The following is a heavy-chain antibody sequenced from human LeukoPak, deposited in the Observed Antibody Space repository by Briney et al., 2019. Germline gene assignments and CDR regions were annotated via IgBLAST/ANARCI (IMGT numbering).Heavy chain of an antibody. CDR2: IYSRGGT. Sequence: GGSLRLSCAVSGFSVSNNYMNWVRQAPGKGLEWVSLIYSRGGTSYADSVKGRFTISRDNAKNSLYLQMNSLRAEDTAVYYCARDRREGGSYRSFQYWGQGTLVTVSS. D-gene: IGHD3-16*02. J-gene: IGHJ4*02. CDR1: GFSVSNNY. V-gene: IGHV3-53*01. CDR3: ARDRREGGSYRSFQY.